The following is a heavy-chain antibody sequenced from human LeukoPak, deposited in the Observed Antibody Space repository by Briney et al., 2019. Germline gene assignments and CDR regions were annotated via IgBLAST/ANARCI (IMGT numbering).Heavy chain of an antibody. CDR1: GGSFSGYY. V-gene: IGHV4-34*01. D-gene: IGHD3-22*01. J-gene: IGHJ4*02. CDR3: ARGLQYSSAGDY. CDR2: INHSGST. Sequence: SETLSLTCAVYGGSFSGYYWSWIRQPPGKGLEWIGEINHSGSTNNNPSLKSRVAISVDTSKNQFSLRLSSVTAAGTAVYYCARGLQYSSAGDYWGQGTLVTVSS.